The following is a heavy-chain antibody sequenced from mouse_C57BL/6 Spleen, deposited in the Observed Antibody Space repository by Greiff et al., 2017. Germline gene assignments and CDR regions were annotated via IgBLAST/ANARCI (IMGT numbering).Heavy chain of an antibody. J-gene: IGHJ2*01. V-gene: IGHV1-52*01. CDR3: ARVYLDY. Sequence: QVQLQQPGAELVRPGSSVKLSCTASGYTFTSYWMHWVKQRPIQGLEWIGNIDPSDSETHYTPKFKDKATLTVDKSSITAYMQLSSLTSEDSAVNYCARVYLDYWGKGTTLTVSS. CDR2: IDPSDSET. CDR1: GYTFTSYW.